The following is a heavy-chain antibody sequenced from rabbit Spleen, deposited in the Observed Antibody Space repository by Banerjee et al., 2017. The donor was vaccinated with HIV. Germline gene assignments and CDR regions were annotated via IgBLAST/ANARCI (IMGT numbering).Heavy chain of an antibody. CDR1: GFSFSNKAV. Sequence: QEQLVESGGGLVQPEGSLTLTCKASGFSFSNKAVMCWVRQAPGKGLEWIACIYAGVSGTTYYASWAKGRFTISKTSSTTVTLQGTSLTAADTATYFCARADYYADGYYSWGPGTLVTVS. J-gene: IGHJ2*01. CDR2: IYAGVSGTT. D-gene: IGHD2-1*01. V-gene: IGHV1S45*01. CDR3: ARADYYADGYYS.